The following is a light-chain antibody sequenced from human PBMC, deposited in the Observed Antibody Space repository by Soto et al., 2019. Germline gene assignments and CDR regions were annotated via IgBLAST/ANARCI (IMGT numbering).Light chain of an antibody. V-gene: IGKV3-20*01. Sequence: EIVLTQSPGTLSLSPGERATLPCRAKQTVSSSYLAWYQPKPGQAPRLLIYGASTRATGIPGRFSGSASGTDFTLTISRLEPEDFAVYYCQQYGPSPMYTFGQGTNLEIK. CDR2: GAS. CDR1: QTVSSSY. CDR3: QQYGPSPMYT. J-gene: IGKJ2*01.